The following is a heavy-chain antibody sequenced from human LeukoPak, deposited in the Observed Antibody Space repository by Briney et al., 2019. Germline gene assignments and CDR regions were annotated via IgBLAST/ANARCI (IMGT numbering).Heavy chain of an antibody. CDR3: ARLAYCSNDVCYSNYYYSMDV. CDR1: GYTFSSYW. CDR2: IYPDGSDT. V-gene: IGHV5-51*01. J-gene: IGHJ6*03. D-gene: IGHD2-8*01. Sequence: GESLKISCKGSGYTFSSYWIGWVRQMPGKGLEWMGIIYPDGSDTRYSPSFQGQVTISADKSISTAYLQWSSLKASDTAMYYCARLAYCSNDVCYSNYYYSMDVRGKGTTVTVSS.